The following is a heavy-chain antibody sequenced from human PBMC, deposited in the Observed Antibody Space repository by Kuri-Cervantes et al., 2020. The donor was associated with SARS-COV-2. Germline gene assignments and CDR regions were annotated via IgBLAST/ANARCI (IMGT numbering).Heavy chain of an antibody. CDR1: GFSLTTYGVG. CDR3: AHVLWGSFQWLDP. Sequence: SGPTLTKLTQIFTLPCTLPGFSLTTYGVGVGWIRQPPGKALEWFALIYWNHDTRYSPSLKSRLTISMHPSKNQVVLTVTGMDPVDTATYYRAHVLWGSFQWLDPWGQGTLVTVSS. D-gene: IGHD3-16*01. V-gene: IGHV2-5*01. CDR2: IYWNHDT. J-gene: IGHJ5*02.